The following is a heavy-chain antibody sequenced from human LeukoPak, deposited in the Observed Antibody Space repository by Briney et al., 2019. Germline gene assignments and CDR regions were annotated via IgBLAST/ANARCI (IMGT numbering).Heavy chain of an antibody. J-gene: IGHJ4*02. CDR3: ARGTMYLDS. D-gene: IGHD1-7*01. Sequence: ASVKVSCTASGYTFTAYYIHWVRQAPGQGLEWMGWITPYSGDTAYAQKFQGRVTMTRDTSINTAYTEMNRMRFDDTAVYYCARGTMYLDSWGQGTLVTVSS. V-gene: IGHV1-2*02. CDR2: ITPYSGDT. CDR1: GYTFTAYY.